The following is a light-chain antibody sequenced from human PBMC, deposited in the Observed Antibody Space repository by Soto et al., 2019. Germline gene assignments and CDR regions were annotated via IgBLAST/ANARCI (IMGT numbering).Light chain of an antibody. CDR3: TSYIMKTTLRV. J-gene: IGLJ1*01. CDR1: SSGIGAYNF. V-gene: IGLV2-14*01. Sequence: SALTQPGSVSGSPGQSITISCSGTSSGIGAYNFVSCFQQPPAKAPQLIISEVDNRPSALSTRFSGSNSCNTASLTISGPLAEDVADYYCTSYIMKTTLRVFGTGPKVTVL. CDR2: EVD.